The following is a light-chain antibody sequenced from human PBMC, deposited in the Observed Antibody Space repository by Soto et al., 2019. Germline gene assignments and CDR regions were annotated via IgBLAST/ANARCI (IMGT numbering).Light chain of an antibody. J-gene: IGKJ5*01. CDR2: GTS. V-gene: IGKV3-20*01. CDR1: QSVSSIS. Sequence: ETVLTQSPGTLSLSPGERATLSCRASQSVSSISLAWYQQRPGQAPRLLIYGTSSRATGIPDRFSGSGSGTDFTLTISRLEPEDFAVYFCQRYGSSPLITFGQGTRLEI. CDR3: QRYGSSPLIT.